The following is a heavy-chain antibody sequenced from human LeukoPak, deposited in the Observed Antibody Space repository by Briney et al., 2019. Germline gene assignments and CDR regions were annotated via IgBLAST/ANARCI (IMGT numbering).Heavy chain of an antibody. J-gene: IGHJ5*02. V-gene: IGHV1-18*04. CDR3: ARDSDGSGSYYSPGDWFDP. CDR1: GYTFTSYY. Sequence: ASVKVSCKASGYTFTSYYMHWVRQAPGQGLEWMGWISAYNGNTNYAQKLQGRVTMTTDTSTSTAYMELRSLRSDDTAVYYCARDSDGSGSYYSPGDWFDPWGQGTLVTVSS. D-gene: IGHD3-10*01. CDR2: ISAYNGNT.